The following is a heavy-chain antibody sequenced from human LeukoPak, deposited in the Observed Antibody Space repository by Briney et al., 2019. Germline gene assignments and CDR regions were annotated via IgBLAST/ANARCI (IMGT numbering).Heavy chain of an antibody. CDR2: IRTKANGGTT. CDR1: GFTFSDYA. Sequence: GGSLRLSCAASGFTFSDYAMSWFHQAPGKGLEWVGFIRTKANGGTTEYAASVKGEFTISRDDSKSIAYLQMNSLKTEDTAVYYCSRDWGGSQWRGSWGQGTLVTVSS. CDR3: SRDWGGSQWRGS. V-gene: IGHV3-49*03. D-gene: IGHD3-16*01. J-gene: IGHJ5*02.